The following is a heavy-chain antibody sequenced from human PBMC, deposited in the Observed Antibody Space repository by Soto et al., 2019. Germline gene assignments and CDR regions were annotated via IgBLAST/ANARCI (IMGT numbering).Heavy chain of an antibody. Sequence: GESLKISCKGSGYSFTSYWISWVRQMPGKGLEWMGRIDPSDSYTNYSPSFQGHVTISADKSISTAYLQWSSLKASDTAMYYCARLRADYVWGSYPNDYWGQGTLVTVSS. D-gene: IGHD3-16*01. CDR2: IDPSDSYT. J-gene: IGHJ4*02. V-gene: IGHV5-10-1*01. CDR1: GYSFTSYW. CDR3: ARLRADYVWGSYPNDY.